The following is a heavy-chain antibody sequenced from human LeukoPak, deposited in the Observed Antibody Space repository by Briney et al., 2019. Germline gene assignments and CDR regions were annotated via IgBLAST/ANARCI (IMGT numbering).Heavy chain of an antibody. CDR2: IIPIFGTA. CDR1: GGTFSSYA. D-gene: IGHD1-26*01. CDR3: ARDQGGSLDY. J-gene: IGHJ4*02. Sequence: ASVKVSCTASGGTFSSYAISWVRQAPGQGLEWMGGIIPIFGTANYAQKFQGRVTITADESTSTAYMELSGLRSEDTAVYYCARDQGGSLDYWGQGTLVTVSS. V-gene: IGHV1-69*13.